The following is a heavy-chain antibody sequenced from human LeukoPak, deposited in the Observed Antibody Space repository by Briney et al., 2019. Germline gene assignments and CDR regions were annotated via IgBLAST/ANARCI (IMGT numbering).Heavy chain of an antibody. J-gene: IGHJ4*02. Sequence: GGSLRLSCAASGFTFSSYAMSWVRQAPGKGLEWVSAISGSGGSTYYADSVKGRFTISRDNSKNTLYLQMNSLRAEDTAVCYCAKVQAGDYYGSGSIGGDYWGQGTLVTVSS. V-gene: IGHV3-23*01. D-gene: IGHD3-10*01. CDR1: GFTFSSYA. CDR3: AKVQAGDYYGSGSIGGDY. CDR2: ISGSGGST.